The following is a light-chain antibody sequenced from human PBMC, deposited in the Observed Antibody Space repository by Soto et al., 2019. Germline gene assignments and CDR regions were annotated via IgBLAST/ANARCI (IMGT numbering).Light chain of an antibody. CDR2: WAS. V-gene: IGKV4-1*01. CDR1: RSVLYSSNNRNY. CDR3: QHYYNNPET. J-gene: IGKJ1*01. Sequence: DIVMTQSPDSLAVSLGERATINCKSSRSVLYSSNNRNYLAWYQQKPGQPPKLLISWASTRESGVPDRFSGSGSGTDFTLTISSLQAEDVAVYYCQHYYNNPETFGQGTKVEIK.